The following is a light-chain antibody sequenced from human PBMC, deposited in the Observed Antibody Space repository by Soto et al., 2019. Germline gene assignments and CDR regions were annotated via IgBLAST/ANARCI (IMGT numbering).Light chain of an antibody. CDR3: CSYAGSYTFYV. Sequence: QSVLTQPPSASRSPGQSVTISCTGTSSDVGGYNYVYWYQQHPGKAPKLMIYEVTKRPSGVPDRFSGSKSGNTASLTVSGLQAEDEADYYCCSYAGSYTFYVFGTGTKVTVL. J-gene: IGLJ1*01. CDR2: EVT. CDR1: SSDVGGYNY. V-gene: IGLV2-8*02.